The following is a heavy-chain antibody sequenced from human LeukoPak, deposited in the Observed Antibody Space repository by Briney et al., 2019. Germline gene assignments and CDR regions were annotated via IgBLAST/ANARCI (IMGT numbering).Heavy chain of an antibody. CDR2: ISGSGGSGSGGST. Sequence: GGSLRLSCAASGFTFSNYAMTWVRQAPGKGLEWVSAISGSGGSGSGGSTYYADSVKGRLTTSRDNSKNTLDLQMNSLRVDDTAVYYCAKSLTTYGFDFWGQGTMVTVSS. J-gene: IGHJ3*01. CDR1: GFTFSNYA. CDR3: AKSLTTYGFDF. V-gene: IGHV3-23*01. D-gene: IGHD4-17*01.